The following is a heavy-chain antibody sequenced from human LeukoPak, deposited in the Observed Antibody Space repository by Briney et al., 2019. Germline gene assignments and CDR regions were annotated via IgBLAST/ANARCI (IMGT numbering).Heavy chain of an antibody. CDR2: IIPIFGTA. D-gene: IGHD3-9*01. CDR3: ACDYDILTGYYSGLDF. Sequence: SVKVSCKASGGTFSSYAISWVRQAPGQGLEWMGGIIPIFGTANYAQKFQGRVTITADESTSTAYMELSSLRSEDTAVYYCACDYDILTGYYSGLDFWGQGTLVTVSS. J-gene: IGHJ4*02. V-gene: IGHV1-69*13. CDR1: GGTFSSYA.